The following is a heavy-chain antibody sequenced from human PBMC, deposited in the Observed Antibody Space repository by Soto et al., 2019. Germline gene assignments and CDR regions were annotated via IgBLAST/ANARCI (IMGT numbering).Heavy chain of an antibody. CDR2: LKTDNGGT. CDR3: ARDFCTLGSGSPCPIYGLDF. D-gene: IGHD3-10*01. CDR1: GYSFTAQY. Sequence: GLVKVSCKACGYSFTAQYMHLVRQVSGKRLEYLGWLKTDNGGTYYAPKFFGRVTFTRDTSTNTAYMELSGLHSDDTAVYFCARDFCTLGSGSPCPIYGLDFWGQGTTVTVSS. V-gene: IGHV1-2*02. J-gene: IGHJ6*02.